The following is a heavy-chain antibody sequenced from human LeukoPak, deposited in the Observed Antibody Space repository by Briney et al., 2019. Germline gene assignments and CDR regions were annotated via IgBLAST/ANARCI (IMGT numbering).Heavy chain of an antibody. J-gene: IGHJ4*02. Sequence: GGSLRLSCAASGFNVSSNYMSWVRQAPGKGLEWVSVIFSGGSTYYADSVKGRFTISRDNSKNTLYLQMDSLRAEDTAIYYCARDWKTNSFDYWGQGTLVTVSS. CDR1: GFNVSSNY. D-gene: IGHD1-1*01. CDR3: ARDWKTNSFDY. CDR2: IFSGGST. V-gene: IGHV3-53*01.